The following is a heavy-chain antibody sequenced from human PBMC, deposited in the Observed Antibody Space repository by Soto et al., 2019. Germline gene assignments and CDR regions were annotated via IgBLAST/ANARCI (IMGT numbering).Heavy chain of an antibody. CDR3: TSPTIEADTAMNR. Sequence: SETLSLTCTVSGGSINSGGYSWTWIRQPPGKGLEWIGFIHHTGTTYYNPSLKSRVTISVDRSKNQFSLKLNSVTAADTAVYYCTSPTIEADTAMNRWGQGTLVTVSS. J-gene: IGHJ4*02. CDR1: GGSINSGGYS. V-gene: IGHV4-30-2*01. D-gene: IGHD5-18*01. CDR2: IHHTGTT.